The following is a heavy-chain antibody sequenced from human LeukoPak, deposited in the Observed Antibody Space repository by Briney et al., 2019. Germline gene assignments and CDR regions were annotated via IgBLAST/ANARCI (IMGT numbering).Heavy chain of an antibody. V-gene: IGHV1-2*02. CDR3: ARGLSYGSGSAFFMASTDH. Sequence: ASVKVSCEASGYTFTSYYMHWVRQAPGQGLEWMGGMHPNSGGTNYARKFQGRVTMTRDTSISTAYMELSRLTSDDTAVYYCARGLSYGSGSAFFMASTDHWGQGSLVTVSS. J-gene: IGHJ4*02. D-gene: IGHD3-10*01. CDR1: GYTFTSYY. CDR2: MHPNSGGT.